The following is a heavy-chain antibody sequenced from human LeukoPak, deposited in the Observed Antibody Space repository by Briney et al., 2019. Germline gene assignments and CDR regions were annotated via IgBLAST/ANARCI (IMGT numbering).Heavy chain of an antibody. D-gene: IGHD6-19*01. V-gene: IGHV3-23*01. CDR2: ISGSGGST. CDR3: AKDLEAVAGGFDY. Sequence: HPGGSLRLSCAASGFTFSNYAMNWVRQAPEKGLEWVSAISGSGGSTYYPDSVKGRFTISRDNSKNTLYLQMNSLRAEDTAVYYCAKDLEAVAGGFDYWGQGTLVTVSS. CDR1: GFTFSNYA. J-gene: IGHJ4*02.